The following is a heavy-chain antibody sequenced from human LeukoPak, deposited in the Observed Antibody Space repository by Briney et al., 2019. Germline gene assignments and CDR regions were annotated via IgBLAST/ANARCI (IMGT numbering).Heavy chain of an antibody. D-gene: IGHD6-19*01. CDR1: GFTFCDYA. CDR3: TRDVAGYFDY. J-gene: IGHJ4*02. Sequence: PGGSLRLSCTASGFTFCDYAMSWVRQAPGKGLEWVGFIRSKAYGGTTEYAASVKGRFTISRDDSKSIAYLQMNSLKTEGTAVYYCTRDVAGYFDYWGQGTLVTVSS. CDR2: IRSKAYGGTT. V-gene: IGHV3-49*04.